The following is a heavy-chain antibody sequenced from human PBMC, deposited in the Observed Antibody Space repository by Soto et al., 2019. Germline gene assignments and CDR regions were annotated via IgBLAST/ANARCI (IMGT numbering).Heavy chain of an antibody. V-gene: IGHV3-30*18. D-gene: IGHD2-15*01. Sequence: QVQLVESGGGVVQPGRSLRLSCAASGFTFNSHGMHWVRQAPGKGLEWVSVISYDGRNQYYGDPVKGRFTISRDNSKNTVYLHMNSLRAEDSAVYYCVKDKRIKVDCSGGTCYSDYFDYWGQGALVTVSS. J-gene: IGHJ4*02. CDR2: ISYDGRNQ. CDR1: GFTFNSHG. CDR3: VKDKRIKVDCSGGTCYSDYFDY.